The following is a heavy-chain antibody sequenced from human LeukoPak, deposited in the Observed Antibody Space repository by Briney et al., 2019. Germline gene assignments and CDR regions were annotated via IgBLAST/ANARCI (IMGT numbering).Heavy chain of an antibody. CDR2: IYYSGST. CDR1: GDSISSSSSY. CDR3: ASSHANSGYDLRPLYYFDY. V-gene: IGHV4-39*07. D-gene: IGHD5-12*01. J-gene: IGHJ4*02. Sequence: SETLSLTCTVSGDSISSSSSYWGWIRQPPGEGLEWIGSIYYSGSTYYNTSLKSRVTISVDTSKNQFSLRLNSVTAADTAVYYCASSHANSGYDLRPLYYFDYWGQGTLVTVSS.